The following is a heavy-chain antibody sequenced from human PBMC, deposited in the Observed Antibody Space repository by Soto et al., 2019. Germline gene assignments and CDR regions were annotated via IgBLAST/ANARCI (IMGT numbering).Heavy chain of an antibody. CDR3: AKTPGVIGVVAAFDH. D-gene: IGHD2-15*01. J-gene: IGHJ4*02. CDR1: GFTFSRHA. V-gene: IGHV3-23*01. Sequence: EVELLESGGGMVQPGGSLRLSCVASGFTFSRHALAWVRQVPGKGLEWVSAISGSGASKYDADSVKGRFTISRDNSNNTLFLQMNSLRADDTAVYYCAKTPGVIGVVAAFDHWGRGIQVIVSS. CDR2: ISGSGASK.